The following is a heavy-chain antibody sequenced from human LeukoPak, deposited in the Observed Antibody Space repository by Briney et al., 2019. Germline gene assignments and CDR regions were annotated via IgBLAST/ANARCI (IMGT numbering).Heavy chain of an antibody. CDR2: IGTTGDT. J-gene: IGHJ6*02. V-gene: IGHV3-13*01. CDR1: GFAFSNYD. CDR3: AREGPLGMDV. Sequence: GGSLRLSCAASGFAFSNYDFHWVRQVTGKRLEWVSGIGTTGDTYYPASVKGRFTISRENARNSLYLQMNSLRAGDTAVYYCAREGPLGMDVWGQGTTVTASS.